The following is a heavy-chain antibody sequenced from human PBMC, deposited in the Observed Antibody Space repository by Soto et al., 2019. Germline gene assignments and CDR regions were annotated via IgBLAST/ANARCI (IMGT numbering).Heavy chain of an antibody. V-gene: IGHV3-23*01. CDR3: AKEGRTGAPDY. D-gene: IGHD7-27*01. CDR1: EFPFSSYA. Sequence: EVQLLESGGALVQPGGSLRLSCAASEFPFSSYAMNWVRQAPGKGLEWVSSISGSGGVTYYADSVKGRFTISRDNSNNTLYLQMSSLRAEDMAIYYCAKEGRTGAPDYWGQGTLVTVSS. J-gene: IGHJ4*02. CDR2: ISGSGGVT.